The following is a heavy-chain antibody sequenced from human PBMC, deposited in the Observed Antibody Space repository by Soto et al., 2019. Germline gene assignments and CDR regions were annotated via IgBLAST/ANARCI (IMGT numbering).Heavy chain of an antibody. Sequence: HPGGSLRLSCAASGFTFSSYGMHWVRQAPGKGLEWVAVIWYDGSNKYYADSVKGRFTISRDNSKNTLYLQMNSLRAEDTAVYYCARVPPERRYDAFDIWGQGTMVTVSS. CDR3: ARVPPERRYDAFDI. CDR1: GFTFSSYG. V-gene: IGHV3-33*01. CDR2: IWYDGSNK. J-gene: IGHJ3*02. D-gene: IGHD3-16*01.